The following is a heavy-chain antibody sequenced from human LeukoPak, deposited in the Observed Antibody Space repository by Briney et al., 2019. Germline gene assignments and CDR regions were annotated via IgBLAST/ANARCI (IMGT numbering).Heavy chain of an antibody. V-gene: IGHV1-8*01. CDR1: GYTFTSYD. CDR2: MNPNSGNT. D-gene: IGHD1-26*01. Sequence: ASVKVSCKASGYTFTSYDINWVRQATGHGLEWMGWMNPNSGNTGYAQKFQGRVTMTRNTSISTAYMELSSLRSEDTAVYYCARGVGWMTSTLRFDPWGQGTLVTVSS. CDR3: ARGVGWMTSTLRFDP. J-gene: IGHJ5*02.